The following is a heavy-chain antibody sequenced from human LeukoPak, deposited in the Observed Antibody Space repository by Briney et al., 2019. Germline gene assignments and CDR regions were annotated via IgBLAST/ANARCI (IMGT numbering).Heavy chain of an antibody. Sequence: PSETLCLTCTVSGGSVSIGSYYRSWIRQPPGKGLEWIGYIYYSGSTNYNPSLKSRVTISVDTSKNQFSLKLSSVTAADTAVYYCARDGSSWYFYYWGQGTLVTVSS. J-gene: IGHJ4*02. CDR2: IYYSGST. CDR3: ARDGSSWYFYY. CDR1: GGSVSIGSYY. D-gene: IGHD6-13*01. V-gene: IGHV4-61*01.